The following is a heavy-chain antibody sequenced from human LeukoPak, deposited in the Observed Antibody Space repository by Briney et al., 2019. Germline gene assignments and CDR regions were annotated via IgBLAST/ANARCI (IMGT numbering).Heavy chain of an antibody. Sequence: GGSLRLSCAASGFTFSSYAMSWVRQAPGKGLEWVSGISGSGVSIYYADSVKGLFTISRDNSKTTLYLQMNSLRAEDTAVYYCAKGGYGYPFDPWGQGTLVTVSS. V-gene: IGHV3-23*01. CDR3: AKGGYGYPFDP. J-gene: IGHJ5*02. CDR1: GFTFSSYA. D-gene: IGHD4-17*01. CDR2: ISGSGVSI.